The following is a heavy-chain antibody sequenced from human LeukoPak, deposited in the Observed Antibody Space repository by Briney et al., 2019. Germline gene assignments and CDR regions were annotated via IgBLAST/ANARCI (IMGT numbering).Heavy chain of an antibody. CDR2: SYHSGGT. CDR1: GYSISSGYY. J-gene: IGHJ4*02. D-gene: IGHD3-22*01. CDR3: ARGQRVVIDY. V-gene: IGHV4-38-2*02. Sequence: SETLSLTCTVSGYSISSGYYWGGIRPPPGKGLEWIGRSYHSGGTYYNTSLKRRVTISEETTKNKFSLKLSSVTAADTAVYYCARGQRVVIDYWGQGTLVTVSS.